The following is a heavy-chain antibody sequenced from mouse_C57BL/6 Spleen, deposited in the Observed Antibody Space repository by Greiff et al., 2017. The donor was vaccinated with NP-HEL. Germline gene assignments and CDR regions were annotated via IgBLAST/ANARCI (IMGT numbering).Heavy chain of an antibody. J-gene: IGHJ1*03. V-gene: IGHV1-82*01. CDR2: IYPGDGDT. D-gene: IGHD2-12*01. Sequence: VQRVESGPELVKPGASVKISCKASGYAFSSSWMNWVKQRPGKGLEWIGRIYPGDGDTNYNGKFKGKATLTADKSSSTAYMQLSSLTSEDSAVYFCAILYGYFDVWGTGTTVTVSS. CDR1: GYAFSSSW. CDR3: AILYGYFDV.